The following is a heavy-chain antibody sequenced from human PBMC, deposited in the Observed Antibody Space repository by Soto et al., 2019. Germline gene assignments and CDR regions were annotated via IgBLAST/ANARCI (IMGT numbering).Heavy chain of an antibody. CDR1: GGSFSGYY. V-gene: IGHV4-34*01. J-gene: IGHJ4*02. CDR2: INHSGST. CDR3: ASYGSGSYSFVY. D-gene: IGHD3-10*01. Sequence: SETLSLTCAVYGGSFSGYYWTWIRQPPGTGLEWIGEINHSGSTNYNPSLKSRVTISVDTSKNQFSLKLSSMTAEDTAVYSCASYGSGSYSFVYWGQGTLVTVSS.